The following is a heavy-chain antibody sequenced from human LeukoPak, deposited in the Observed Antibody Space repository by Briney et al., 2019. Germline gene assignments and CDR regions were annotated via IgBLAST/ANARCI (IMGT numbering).Heavy chain of an antibody. CDR1: GGTFSRYA. V-gene: IGHV1-69*05. Sequence: AASVKVSCKASGGTFSRYAISWVRQAPGQGLEWMGGIIPIFGTANYAQKFQGRVTITTDESTSTAYMELSSLRSEDTAVYYCAIQDTAMVSGFDYWGQGTLVTASS. D-gene: IGHD5-18*01. J-gene: IGHJ4*02. CDR3: AIQDTAMVSGFDY. CDR2: IIPIFGTA.